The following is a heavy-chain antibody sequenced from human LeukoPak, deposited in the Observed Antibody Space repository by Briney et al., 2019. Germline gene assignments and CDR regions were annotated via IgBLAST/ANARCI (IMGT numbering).Heavy chain of an antibody. Sequence: GGSLRLSCAASGFTCSVYGMHWVRQAPSKGLVWVAFRRYDGSNKSSADSVKGRFTISRDNSKNTLYLQMNSLRAEDTAVYYCAKTDKHDYSNYGGVFAYWGQGTLVTVSS. D-gene: IGHD4-11*01. CDR2: RRYDGSNK. J-gene: IGHJ4*02. CDR3: AKTDKHDYSNYGGVFAY. CDR1: GFTCSVYG. V-gene: IGHV3-30*02.